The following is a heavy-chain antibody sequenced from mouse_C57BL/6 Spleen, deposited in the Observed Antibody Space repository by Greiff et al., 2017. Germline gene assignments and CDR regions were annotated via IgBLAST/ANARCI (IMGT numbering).Heavy chain of an antibody. CDR1: GYTFTDYN. CDR2: INPNNGGT. V-gene: IGHV1-22*01. Sequence: VQLQESGPELVKPGASVKMSCKASGYTFTDYNMHWVKQSHGKSLEWIGNINPNNGGTSYNQKFKGKATLTVNKSSSTAYMELRSLTSEDSAIYYCARGYGYDQDYWGQGTSVTVSS. CDR3: ARGYGYDQDY. J-gene: IGHJ4*01. D-gene: IGHD2-2*01.